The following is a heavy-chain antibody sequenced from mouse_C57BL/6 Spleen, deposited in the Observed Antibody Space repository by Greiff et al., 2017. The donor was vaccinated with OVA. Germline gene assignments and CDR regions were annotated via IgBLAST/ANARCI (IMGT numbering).Heavy chain of an antibody. D-gene: IGHD1-1*01. CDR1: GYTFTSYW. CDR2: IDPSDSYT. V-gene: IGHV1-59*01. J-gene: IGHJ3*01. Sequence: QVQLQQPGAELVRPGTSVKLSCKASGYTFTSYWMHWVKQRPGQGLEWIGVIDPSDSYTNYNQKFKGKATLTVDTSSSTAYMQLSSLTSEDSAVYYCARYYFETDWGQGTLVTVSA. CDR3: ARYYFETD.